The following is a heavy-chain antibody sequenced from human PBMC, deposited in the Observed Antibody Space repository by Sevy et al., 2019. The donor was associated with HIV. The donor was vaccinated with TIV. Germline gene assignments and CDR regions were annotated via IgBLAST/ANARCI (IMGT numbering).Heavy chain of an antibody. J-gene: IGHJ6*02. CDR2: IKSTPDGGTT. CDR1: GFTFTHAW. D-gene: IGHD2-8*02. Sequence: GGSLRLSCTASGFTFTHAWMSWVRQAPGKGLEWVGRIKSTPDGGTTDYAAPVKGRFTISMDDSKNTLYLQMNSLKTGDTAVYYGSTDPIIVLLVTDGMDVWGQGTTVTVSS. CDR3: STDPIIVLLVTDGMDV. V-gene: IGHV3-15*01.